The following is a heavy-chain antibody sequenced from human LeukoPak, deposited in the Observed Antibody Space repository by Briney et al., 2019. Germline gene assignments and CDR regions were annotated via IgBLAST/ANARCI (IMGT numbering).Heavy chain of an antibody. V-gene: IGHV3-33*01. Sequence: GGALRLSCAASGFTFSSYGMPWVRQAPGKGLEWVAVIWYDGSKKQYADSVKGRFTISRDDSKNTLYLQMNSLTAEDTALYYCAREASGYYRDFWGQGTLVTVSS. CDR2: IWYDGSKK. CDR3: AREASGYYRDF. D-gene: IGHD3-3*01. J-gene: IGHJ4*02. CDR1: GFTFSSYG.